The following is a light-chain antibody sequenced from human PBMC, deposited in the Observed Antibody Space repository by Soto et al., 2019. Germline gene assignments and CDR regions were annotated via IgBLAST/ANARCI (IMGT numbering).Light chain of an antibody. J-gene: IGKJ1*01. CDR2: DAS. V-gene: IGKV3-20*01. CDR3: QQYGSSPEM. Sequence: EIVSTQSPGTLSLSPGERATLSCRASQSVSSSYLAWYQQKPGQAPRLLIYDASSRATGIPDRFSGSGSGTDFTLTISRLEPEDFAVYYCQQYGSSPEMFGQGTKV. CDR1: QSVSSSY.